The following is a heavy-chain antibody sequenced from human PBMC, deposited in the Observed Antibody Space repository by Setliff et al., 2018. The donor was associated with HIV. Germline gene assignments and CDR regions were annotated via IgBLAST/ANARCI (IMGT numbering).Heavy chain of an antibody. J-gene: IGHJ4*02. D-gene: IGHD5-12*01. CDR2: IKQDGSEK. Sequence: PGGSLRLSCAASGFTLSSFWMSWVRQAPGKGLEWVANIKQDGSEKYYVDSVKGRFTISRDNAKNSLFPQVNSLRAEDTAVYYCARVVATSDYWGQGTLVTVSS. V-gene: IGHV3-7*01. CDR3: ARVVATSDY. CDR1: GFTLSSFW.